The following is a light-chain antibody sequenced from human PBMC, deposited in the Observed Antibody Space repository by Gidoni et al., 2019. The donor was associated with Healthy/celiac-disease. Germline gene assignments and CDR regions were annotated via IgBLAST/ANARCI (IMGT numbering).Light chain of an antibody. CDR2: KAS. J-gene: IGKJ1*01. CDR1: QSISSW. V-gene: IGKV1-5*03. Sequence: DIQMTQSPSTLSASVGDRVTITCRASQSISSWLAWYQQKPGKAPKLLIYKASSLESGVPSRFSGSGSGTEFTLTISSLQPDDSATYYCQQYNSYSHTFXQXTKVEIK. CDR3: QQYNSYSHT.